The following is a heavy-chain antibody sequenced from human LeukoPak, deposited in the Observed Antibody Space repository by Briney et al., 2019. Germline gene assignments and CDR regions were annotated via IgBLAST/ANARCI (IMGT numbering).Heavy chain of an antibody. V-gene: IGHV1-69*04. Sequence: SVKVSCKASGGTFSSYAISWVRQAPGQGLEWMGRIIPILGIANYAQKFQGRVTITADKSTSTAYMELSSLRSEDTAVYYCARADFGGYSYGDFDYWGQGTLVTVSS. CDR2: IIPILGIA. CDR3: ARADFGGYSYGDFDY. CDR1: GGTFSSYA. J-gene: IGHJ4*02. D-gene: IGHD5-18*01.